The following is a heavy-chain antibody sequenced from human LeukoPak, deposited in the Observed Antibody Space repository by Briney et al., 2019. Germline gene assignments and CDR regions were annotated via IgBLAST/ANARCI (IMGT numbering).Heavy chain of an antibody. CDR2: IGASGGST. CDR1: GFTFINYA. D-gene: IGHD3-9*01. CDR3: AKAEGYDILTGLDY. V-gene: IGHV3-23*01. J-gene: IGHJ4*02. Sequence: GGSLRLSCAASGFTFINYAMTWVRQAPGKGLEWVSGIGASGGSTYYADSVKGRFTISRDNSKNTLYLQMNSLRTEDTAVYYCAKAEGYDILTGLDYWGQGTLVTVSS.